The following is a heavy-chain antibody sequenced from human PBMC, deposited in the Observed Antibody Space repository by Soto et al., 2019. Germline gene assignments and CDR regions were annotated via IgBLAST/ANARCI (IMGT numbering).Heavy chain of an antibody. CDR3: ERVNKLAPKRNGVDI. D-gene: IGHD2-8*01. Sequence: EIRPVPGSRSDGRRSSYCWGGVGLPTGKGLEWMGYIHYSGRANYNPSLKSRVTTSVDTSKNQFSLKMSPVTAADTAVYYCERVNKLAPKRNGVDIWGRGSMVTVS. V-gene: IGHV4-59*01. CDR1: DGRRSSYC. J-gene: IGHJ3*02. CDR2: IHYSGRA.